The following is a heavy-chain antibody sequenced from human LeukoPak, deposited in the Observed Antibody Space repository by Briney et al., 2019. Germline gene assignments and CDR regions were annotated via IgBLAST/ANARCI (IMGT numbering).Heavy chain of an antibody. J-gene: IGHJ4*02. D-gene: IGHD2-15*01. CDR1: GFTFSNYA. CDR2: ISYDGTNK. CDR3: AKDRGGSCYD. Sequence: GGSLRLSCAASGFTFSNYAMHWVRQAPDQGLEWVAVISYDGTNKYYADSVKGRFTISRDNSKNTLYLQMNSLRAEDTAVYYCAKDRGGSCYDWGQGTLVTVSS. V-gene: IGHV3-30*04.